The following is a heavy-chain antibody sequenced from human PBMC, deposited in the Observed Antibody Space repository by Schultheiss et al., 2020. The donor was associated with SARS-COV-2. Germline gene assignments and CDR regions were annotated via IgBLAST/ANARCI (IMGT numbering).Heavy chain of an antibody. J-gene: IGHJ6*03. CDR2: INHSGST. CDR1: GYSISSGYY. Sequence: SETLSLTCAVSGYSISSGYYWGWIRQPPGKGLEWIGEINHSGSTNYNPSLKSRVTISVDTSKNQFSLKLSSVTAADTAVYYCATATMVGYYYYYMDVWGKGTTVTVSS. D-gene: IGHD3-10*01. CDR3: ATATMVGYYYYYMDV. V-gene: IGHV4-38-2*01.